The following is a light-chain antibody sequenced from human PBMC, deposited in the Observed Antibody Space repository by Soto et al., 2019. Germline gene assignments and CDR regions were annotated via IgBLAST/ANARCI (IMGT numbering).Light chain of an antibody. CDR2: GVS. CDR1: SIDGGDPYNY. CDR3: LSYIASTSTHWV. Sequence: QSVLTQPASVSGSPGQSITISCTGTSIDGGDPYNYVSWYQQYPGKPPKRLILGVSNRSTGISCGFSGSKSGNTASLTICPLQPALEAAYYCLSYIASTSTHWVLGGGTK. V-gene: IGLV2-14*03. J-gene: IGLJ3*02.